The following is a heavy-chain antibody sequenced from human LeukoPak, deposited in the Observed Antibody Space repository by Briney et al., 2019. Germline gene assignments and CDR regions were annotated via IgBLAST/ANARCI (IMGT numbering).Heavy chain of an antibody. D-gene: IGHD3-10*01. J-gene: IGHJ5*02. CDR2: IYYSGST. CDR3: ARGLLWFGSIDPRWFDP. Sequence: PSETLSLTCTVSGGSISSGGYYWSWIRQHPGKGLEWIGYIYYSGSTYYNPSPKSRVTISVDTSKNQFSLKLSSVTAADTAVYYCARGLLWFGSIDPRWFDPWGQGTLVTVSS. CDR1: GGSISSGGYY. V-gene: IGHV4-31*03.